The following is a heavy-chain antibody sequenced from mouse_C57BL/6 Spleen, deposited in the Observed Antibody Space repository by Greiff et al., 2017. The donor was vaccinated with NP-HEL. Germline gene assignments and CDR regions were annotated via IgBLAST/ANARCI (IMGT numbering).Heavy chain of an antibody. D-gene: IGHD1-1*01. J-gene: IGHJ2*01. CDR2: INPNNGGT. V-gene: IGHV1-18*01. CDR3: ARLDYSGSSYDY. Sequence: EVKLQQSGPELVKPGASVKIPCKASGYTFTDYNMDWVKQSHGKSLEWIGDINPNNGGTIYNQKFKGKATLTVDKSSSTAYMELRRLTSEDTAVYYCARLDYSGSSYDYWGQGTTLTVSS. CDR1: GYTFTDYN.